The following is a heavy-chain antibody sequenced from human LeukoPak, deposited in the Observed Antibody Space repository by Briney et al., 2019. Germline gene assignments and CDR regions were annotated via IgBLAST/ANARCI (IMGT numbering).Heavy chain of an antibody. CDR3: AKGGSSSHSWFDP. CDR1: GFTFSDYG. V-gene: IGHV3-30*02. Sequence: PGGSLRLSCAASGFTFSDYGMHWVRQAPGKGLEWVAFVRNDGSNEYYPDSAKGRFTISRDNSRNTLYLQMNSLRAEDTAVYYCAKGGSSSHSWFDPWGQGTLVTVSS. D-gene: IGHD6-13*01. J-gene: IGHJ5*02. CDR2: VRNDGSNE.